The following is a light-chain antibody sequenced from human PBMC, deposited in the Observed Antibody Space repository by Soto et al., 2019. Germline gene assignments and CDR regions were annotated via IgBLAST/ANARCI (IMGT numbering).Light chain of an antibody. J-gene: IGLJ2*01. V-gene: IGLV2-14*01. CDR2: EVS. CDR3: TSYTSSSTLI. Sequence: QSALTQPASVSGAPGQSITISCTGTSSDVGAYNYVSWYQQHPGKAPKLMLYEVSNRPSGVSTRFSGSQSGNTAALTISGLQAEDEAGYYCTSYTSSSTLIFGGGTKLTVL. CDR1: SSDVGAYNY.